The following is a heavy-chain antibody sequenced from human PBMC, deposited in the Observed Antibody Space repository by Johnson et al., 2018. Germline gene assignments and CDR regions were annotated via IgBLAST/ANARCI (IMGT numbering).Heavy chain of an antibody. Sequence: QVQLVESGGGVVQPGRSXRLSCAASGFTFSSYAMHWVRQAPGKGLEWVAVISYDGSNKYYADSVKGRFTISRDNSKNTLYLQMNSLRAEDTAVYYCARVRVDSAFDIWGQGTMVTVSS. D-gene: IGHD5-12*01. CDR1: GFTFSSYA. V-gene: IGHV3-30-3*01. J-gene: IGHJ3*02. CDR3: ARVRVDSAFDI. CDR2: ISYDGSNK.